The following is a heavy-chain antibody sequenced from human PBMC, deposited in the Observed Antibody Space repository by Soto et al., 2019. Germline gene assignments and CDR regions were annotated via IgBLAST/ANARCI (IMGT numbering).Heavy chain of an antibody. Sequence: QVQLVQSGAEVKKPGASVKVSCKASGYTFTNYPVTWVRQAPGQGLEWMGWSNTYNQNTIYAQKFQGRVTMTTDTSTSTSYLELGSLRSDDTAVYYCGRVSSGSGWSFDFWGQGSLVTVSS. D-gene: IGHD6-19*01. CDR1: GYTFTNYP. J-gene: IGHJ4*02. CDR2: SNTYNQNT. CDR3: GRVSSGSGWSFDF. V-gene: IGHV1-18*04.